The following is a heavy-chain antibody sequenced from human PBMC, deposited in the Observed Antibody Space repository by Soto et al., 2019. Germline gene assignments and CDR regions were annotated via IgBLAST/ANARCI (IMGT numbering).Heavy chain of an antibody. Sequence: EVQLVESGGGLVQPGGSLRLSCAASGFTFSSYWMSWVRQAQGKGLEWVANIKQDGSEKYYVDSVKGRFTISRDNAKNSLYLQMNSLRAEDTAVYYGARDPRTTVVNQADFDYWGQGTLVTFSS. J-gene: IGHJ4*02. V-gene: IGHV3-7*01. CDR1: GFTFSSYW. CDR3: ARDPRTTVVNQADFDY. CDR2: IKQDGSEK. D-gene: IGHD4-17*01.